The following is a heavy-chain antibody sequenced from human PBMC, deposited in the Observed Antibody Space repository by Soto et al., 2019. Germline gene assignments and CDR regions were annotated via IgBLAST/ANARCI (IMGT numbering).Heavy chain of an antibody. CDR3: ARDRVEYSYGYYYYYGMDV. CDR1: GGSISSGGYS. J-gene: IGHJ6*02. CDR2: IYHSGST. V-gene: IGHV4-30-2*01. D-gene: IGHD5-18*01. Sequence: SETLSLTCAVSGGSISSGGYSWSWIRQPPGKGLEWIGYIYHSGSTYYIPSLKSRVTISVDRSKNQFSLKLSSVTAADTAVYYCARDRVEYSYGYYYYYGMDVWGQGTTVTVSS.